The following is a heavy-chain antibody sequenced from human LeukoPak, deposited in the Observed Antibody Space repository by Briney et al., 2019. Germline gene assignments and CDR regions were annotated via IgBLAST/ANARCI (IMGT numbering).Heavy chain of an antibody. J-gene: IGHJ4*02. Sequence: GGSLRLSCAASGFSFSNYWMNWVRQAPGKGLGWVANIKQDGSEKNYMDSVKGRFTISRDNTKNLLYLQMNSLRAEDTAMYYCAYHSGWYSAIFDSWGEGTLVIDSS. CDR2: IKQDGSEK. D-gene: IGHD6-19*01. CDR3: AYHSGWYSAIFDS. V-gene: IGHV3-7*01. CDR1: GFSFSNYW.